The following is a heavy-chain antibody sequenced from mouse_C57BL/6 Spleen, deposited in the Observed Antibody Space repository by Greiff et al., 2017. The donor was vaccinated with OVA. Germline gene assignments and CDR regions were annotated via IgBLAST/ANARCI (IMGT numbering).Heavy chain of an antibody. V-gene: IGHV1-26*01. D-gene: IGHD2-4*01. CDR2: INPNNGGT. CDR1: GYTFTDYY. J-gene: IGHJ4*01. CDR3: ARYLYYDYDEYAMDY. Sequence: VQLQQSGPELVKPGASVKISCKASGYTFTDYYMNWVKQSHGKSLEWIGDINPNNGGTSYNQKFKGKATLTVDKSSSTAYMELRSLTSEDSAVYYCARYLYYDYDEYAMDYWGQGTSVTVSS.